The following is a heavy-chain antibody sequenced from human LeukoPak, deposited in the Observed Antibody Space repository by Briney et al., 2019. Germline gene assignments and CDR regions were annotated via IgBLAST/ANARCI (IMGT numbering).Heavy chain of an antibody. CDR1: GYTFTGYY. CDR2: INTNTGNP. J-gene: IGHJ4*02. V-gene: IGHV7-4-1*02. D-gene: IGHD3-16*01. CDR3: ARDAFAGGNDY. Sequence: ASVKVSCKASGYTFTGYYMHWVRQAPGQGLEWMGWINTNTGNPTYAQGFTGRFVFSLDTSVSTAYLQISSLKAEDTAVYYCARDAFAGGNDYWGQGTLVTVSS.